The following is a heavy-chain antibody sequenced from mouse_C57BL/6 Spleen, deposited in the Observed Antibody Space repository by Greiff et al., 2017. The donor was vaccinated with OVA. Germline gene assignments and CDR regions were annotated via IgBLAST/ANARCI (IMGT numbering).Heavy chain of an antibody. D-gene: IGHD2-1*01. CDR3: ARLYGNYDWYFDV. CDR1: GFTFSDYG. V-gene: IGHV5-15*01. Sequence: EVMLVESGGGLVQPGGSLKLSCAASGFTFSDYGMAWVRQAPRKGPEWVAFISNLAYSIYYADTVTGRFTISRENAKNTLYLEMSSLRSEDTAMYYCARLYGNYDWYFDVWGTGTTVTVSS. J-gene: IGHJ1*03. CDR2: ISNLAYSI.